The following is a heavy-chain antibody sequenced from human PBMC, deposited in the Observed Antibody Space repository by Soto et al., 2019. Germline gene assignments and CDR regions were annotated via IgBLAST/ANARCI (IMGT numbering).Heavy chain of an antibody. CDR2: INTSGKT. V-gene: IGHV3-23*01. Sequence: EVQLLESGGGLVQPGGSLRLSCVASEFSFNNYGTSWVRQAPGKGLEWVSLINTSGKTYYADSVKGRFTMSRDNSKNTLYLQMNSLRAEDTAMYYCAKTVYTNGLFDCWGQGTLVTVSS. CDR3: AKTVYTNGLFDC. CDR1: EFSFNNYG. D-gene: IGHD3-16*01. J-gene: IGHJ4*02.